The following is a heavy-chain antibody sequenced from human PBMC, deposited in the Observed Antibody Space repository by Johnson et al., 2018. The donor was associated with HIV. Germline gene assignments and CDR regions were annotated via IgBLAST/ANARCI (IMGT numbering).Heavy chain of an antibody. Sequence: VQLVESGEGVVQPGRSLRLSCAASGFTFSSYAMHWVRQAPGKGLEWVAVISYDGSNKYYADSVKGRFTISRDNSKNTLYLQMNSLRAEDTAVYYCAKARGGYCSSTSCFAFDIWGQGTMVTVSS. J-gene: IGHJ3*02. CDR2: ISYDGSNK. CDR1: GFTFSSYA. V-gene: IGHV3-30*04. D-gene: IGHD2-2*01. CDR3: AKARGGYCSSTSCFAFDI.